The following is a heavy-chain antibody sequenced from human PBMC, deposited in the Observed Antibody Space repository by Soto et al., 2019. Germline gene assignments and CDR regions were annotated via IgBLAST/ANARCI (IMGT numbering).Heavy chain of an antibody. CDR2: ISAYNGNT. Sequence: ASVKVSCKASGYTFTIYGIIWVRQAPGQGLEWMGWISAYNGNTNYAQKLQGRVTMTTDTSTSTAYMELRSLRSDDTAVYYCARDLVPAAMAGYWGQGTLVTVSS. J-gene: IGHJ4*02. CDR1: GYTFTIYG. V-gene: IGHV1-18*01. CDR3: ARDLVPAAMAGY. D-gene: IGHD2-2*01.